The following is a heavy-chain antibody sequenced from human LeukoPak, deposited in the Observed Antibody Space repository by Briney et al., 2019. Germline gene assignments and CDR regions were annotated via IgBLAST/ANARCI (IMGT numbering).Heavy chain of an antibody. V-gene: IGHV3-23*01. J-gene: IGHJ4*02. Sequence: GGSLRLSCAASGFTFSSYAMSWVRQAPGKGLEWVSAISGSGGSTYYADSVKGRFTISRDNSKNTLYMQMNSLRAEDTAVYYCAKDDTMIVGYLGYWGQGTLVTVSS. CDR3: AKDDTMIVGYLGY. D-gene: IGHD3-22*01. CDR2: ISGSGGST. CDR1: GFTFSSYA.